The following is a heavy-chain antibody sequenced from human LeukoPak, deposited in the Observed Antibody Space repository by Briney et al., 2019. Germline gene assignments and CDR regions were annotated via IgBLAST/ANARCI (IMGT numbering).Heavy chain of an antibody. V-gene: IGHV4-59*08. Sequence: SETLSLTCTVSGGSISSYYWSWIRQPPGKGLGWIGYIYYSGSTNYNPSLKSRVTISVDTSKNQFSLKLSSVTAADTAVYYCARQMSGYDYRGDFDYWGQGTLVTVSS. D-gene: IGHD5-12*01. J-gene: IGHJ4*02. CDR2: IYYSGST. CDR3: ARQMSGYDYRGDFDY. CDR1: GGSISSYY.